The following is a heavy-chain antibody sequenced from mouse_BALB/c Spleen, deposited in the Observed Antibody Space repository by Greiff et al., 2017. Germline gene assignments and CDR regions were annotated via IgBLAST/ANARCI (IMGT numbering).Heavy chain of an antibody. CDR2: ISSGGSYT. V-gene: IGHV5-9-4*01. Sequence: EVKLVESGGGLVKPGGSLKLSCAASGFTFSSYAMSWVRQSPEKRLEWVAEISSGGSYTYYPDTVTGRFTISRDNAKNTLYLEMSSLRSEDTAMYYCAKLGRGYFDYWGQGTTLTVSS. J-gene: IGHJ2*01. D-gene: IGHD4-1*01. CDR3: AKLGRGYFDY. CDR1: GFTFSSYA.